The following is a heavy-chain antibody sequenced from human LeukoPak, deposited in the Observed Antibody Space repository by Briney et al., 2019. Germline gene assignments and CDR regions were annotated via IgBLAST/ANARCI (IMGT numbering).Heavy chain of an antibody. Sequence: GGSLRLSCLTSGFTFSTNAMSWVRQAPGKGLEWISGISGSGASTYYADSVTGRFTISRDNSKNTLYLQMNSLRAEDTAVYYCARDSNDYGDYWGQGTLVTVSS. J-gene: IGHJ4*02. CDR1: GFTFSTNA. CDR2: ISGSGAST. CDR3: ARDSNDYGDY. V-gene: IGHV3-23*01.